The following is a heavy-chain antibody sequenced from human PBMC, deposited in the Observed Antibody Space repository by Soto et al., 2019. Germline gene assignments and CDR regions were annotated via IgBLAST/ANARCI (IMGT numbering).Heavy chain of an antibody. CDR2: IYYSGST. V-gene: IGHV4-31*03. D-gene: IGHD4-17*01. CDR3: ARNDAEYGDYANFDY. Sequence: QVQLQESGPGLVKPSQTLSLTCTVSGGSISSGGYYWSWIRQHPGKGLEWIGYIYYSGSTYYNPSRTSRVTISVDTSKNQCSLKLSSVTAADTAVYYCARNDAEYGDYANFDYWGQGTLVTVSS. CDR1: GGSISSGGYY. J-gene: IGHJ4*02.